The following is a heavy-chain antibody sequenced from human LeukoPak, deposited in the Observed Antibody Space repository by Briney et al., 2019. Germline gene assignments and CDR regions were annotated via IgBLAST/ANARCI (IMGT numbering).Heavy chain of an antibody. D-gene: IGHD3-22*01. J-gene: IGHJ4*02. CDR2: TNPNSGGT. CDR1: GYTFTDYY. V-gene: IGHV1-2*02. Sequence: ASVKVSCKASGYTFTDYYMHWVRQAPGQGLEWMGWTNPNSGGTNYAQKFQGRVTMTRDTSISTAYMELSRLRSDDTAVYYCARGGTASAVSYRESIGSFDYWGQGSLVTVSS. CDR3: ARGGTASAVSYRESIGSFDY.